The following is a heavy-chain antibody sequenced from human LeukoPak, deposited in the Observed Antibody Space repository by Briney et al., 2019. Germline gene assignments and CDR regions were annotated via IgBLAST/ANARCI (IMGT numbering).Heavy chain of an antibody. CDR1: GGTFSSYA. D-gene: IGHD6-19*01. CDR3: ARGVGSSGWYYYYGMDV. CDR2: IIPILGIA. V-gene: IGHV1-69*04. J-gene: IGHJ6*02. Sequence: SVKVSCKASGGTFSSYAISWVRQAPGQGLEWMGRIIPILGIANYAQKFQGRVTITADKSTSTAYMELSSVTAADTAVYYCARGVGSSGWYYYYGMDVWGQGTTVTVSS.